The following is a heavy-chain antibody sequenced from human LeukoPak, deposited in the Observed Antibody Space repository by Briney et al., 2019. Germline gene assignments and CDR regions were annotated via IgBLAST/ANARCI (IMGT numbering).Heavy chain of an antibody. Sequence: GRSLRLSCAASGFTFSSYAMHWVRQAPGKGLEWVALISYDGSNKYYADSVKGRFTISRDNSKNTLYLQMNSLRAEDTAVYYCARFYANEWELPHWGQGTLVTVSS. CDR3: ARFYANEWELPH. V-gene: IGHV3-30*04. D-gene: IGHD1-26*01. J-gene: IGHJ4*02. CDR2: ISYDGSNK. CDR1: GFTFSSYA.